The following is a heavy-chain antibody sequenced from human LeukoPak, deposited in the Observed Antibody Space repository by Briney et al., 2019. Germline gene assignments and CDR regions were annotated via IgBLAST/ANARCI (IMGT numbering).Heavy chain of an antibody. J-gene: IGHJ4*02. D-gene: IGHD6-13*01. CDR1: GYTFTSYG. V-gene: IGHV1-69*05. Sequence: SVKVSCKASGYTFTSYGISWVRQAPGQGLEWMGGIIPIFGTANYAQKFQGRATITTDESTSTAYMELSSLRSEDTAVYYCALVRSSSWLFDYWGQGTLVTVSS. CDR2: IIPIFGTA. CDR3: ALVRSSSWLFDY.